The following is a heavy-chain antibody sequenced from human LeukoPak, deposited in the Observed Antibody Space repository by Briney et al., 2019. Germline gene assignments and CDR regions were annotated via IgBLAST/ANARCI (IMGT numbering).Heavy chain of an antibody. J-gene: IGHJ4*02. V-gene: IGHV3-72*01. D-gene: IGHD2-15*01. CDR1: GFTFSNHY. Sequence: GGSLRLSCAASGFTFSNHYMDWVRQTPGKGLEWVGRSRNKADNYITEYAASVKGRLTVSRDDSQSSLYLQMNSLKTEDTAVYYCARRYCSGGHCYSDFWGQGTLVTVSS. CDR2: SRNKADNYIT. CDR3: ARRYCSGGHCYSDF.